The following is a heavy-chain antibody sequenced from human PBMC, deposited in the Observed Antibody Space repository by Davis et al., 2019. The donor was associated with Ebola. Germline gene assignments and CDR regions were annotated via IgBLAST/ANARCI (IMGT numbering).Heavy chain of an antibody. CDR1: GFTFSSYG. CDR2: IRYDGSNK. J-gene: IGHJ4*02. V-gene: IGHV3-30*02. D-gene: IGHD1-1*01. CDR3: ARDWTGTTGTTSFDY. Sequence: GESLKISCAASGFTFSSYGMHWVRQAPGKGLEWVAFIRYDGSNKYYADSVKGRFTISRDNAKNSLYLQMNSLRAEDTALYYCARDWTGTTGTTSFDYWGQGTLATVSS.